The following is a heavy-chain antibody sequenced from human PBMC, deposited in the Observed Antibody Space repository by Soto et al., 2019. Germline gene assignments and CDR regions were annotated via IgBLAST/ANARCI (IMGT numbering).Heavy chain of an antibody. CDR1: GYTFTRYT. J-gene: IGHJ5*02. Sequence: ASVKVSCKASGYTFTRYTMNWVRQAPGQRLEWMGWINPDNGNTKSSQKFQDRVIITRDTSASTAYMDLSSLRSEDTAVYYCARGIATGQLDPWGQGTLVTVYS. CDR3: ARGIATGQLDP. CDR2: INPDNGNT. D-gene: IGHD2-15*01. V-gene: IGHV1-3*01.